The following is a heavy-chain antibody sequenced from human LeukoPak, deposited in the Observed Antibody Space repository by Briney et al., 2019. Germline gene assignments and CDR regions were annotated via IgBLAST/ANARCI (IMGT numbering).Heavy chain of an antibody. CDR3: AKIGSSGWPVDY. V-gene: IGHV3-21*01. CDR1: GFTFSSYS. CDR2: TSSSSSYI. Sequence: GGSLRLSCAASGFTFSSYSMNWVRQAPGKGLEWASSTSSSSSYIYYADSVKGRFTISRDNAKNSLYLQMNSLRAEDTAVYYCAKIGSSGWPVDYWGQGTLVTVSS. J-gene: IGHJ4*02. D-gene: IGHD6-19*01.